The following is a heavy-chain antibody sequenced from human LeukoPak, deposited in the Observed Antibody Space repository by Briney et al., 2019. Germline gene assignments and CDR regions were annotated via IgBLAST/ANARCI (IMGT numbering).Heavy chain of an antibody. Sequence: SQTLSLTCTVSGGSISSGSYYWSWIRQPAGKGLEWIGGIYTSGSTNYNPSLKSRVTISVDTSKNQFSLKLSSVTAADTAVYYCAREGDIAAPLGYWGQGTLVTVSS. CDR2: IYTSGST. V-gene: IGHV4-61*02. CDR1: GGSISSGSYY. D-gene: IGHD6-13*01. CDR3: AREGDIAAPLGY. J-gene: IGHJ4*02.